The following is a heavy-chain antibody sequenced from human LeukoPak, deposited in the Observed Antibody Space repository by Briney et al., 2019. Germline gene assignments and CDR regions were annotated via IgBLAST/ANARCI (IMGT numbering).Heavy chain of an antibody. CDR2: INSDGSST. J-gene: IGHJ3*02. D-gene: IGHD3-22*01. CDR1: GFTFSSYW. CDR3: ARDSLYYYDSSGYRLGAFDI. Sequence: PGGSLRLSCAASGFTFSSYWMHSVRQAPGKGLVWVSRINSDGSSTSYADSVKGRFTISRDNAKNTLYLQMNSLRAEDTAVYYCARDSLYYYDSSGYRLGAFDIWGQGTMVTVSS. V-gene: IGHV3-74*01.